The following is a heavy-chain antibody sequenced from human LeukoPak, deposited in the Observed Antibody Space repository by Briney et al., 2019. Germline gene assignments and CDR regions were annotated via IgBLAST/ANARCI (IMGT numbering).Heavy chain of an antibody. CDR3: AKRYYGSGNYAPLFEY. V-gene: IGHV3-23*01. CDR1: GFTFSTYA. D-gene: IGHD3-10*01. J-gene: IGHJ4*02. Sequence: GGSLRLSCVASGFTFSTYAKGWARQAPGKGLEWVSGISDGVGSAYYADSVKGRFTISRDNSKNTLYLQMNSLRAEDTAVYYCAKRYYGSGNYAPLFEYWGQGTLVTVSS. CDR2: ISDGVGSA.